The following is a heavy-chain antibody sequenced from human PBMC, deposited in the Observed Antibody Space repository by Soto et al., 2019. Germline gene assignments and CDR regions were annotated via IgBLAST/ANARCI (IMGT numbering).Heavy chain of an antibody. J-gene: IGHJ4*02. CDR3: ARGGRNDHGDYVDFDY. D-gene: IGHD4-17*01. V-gene: IGHV4-30-2*01. CDR1: GGSISSGGYS. CDR2: IYHSGST. Sequence: QLQLQESGSGLVKPSQTLSLTCAVSGGSISSGGYSWSWIRQPPGKGLEWIGYIYHSGSTYYNPSLKSRVTISVDRSKNQFSLKLSSVTAADTAVYYCARGGRNDHGDYVDFDYWGQGTLVTVSS.